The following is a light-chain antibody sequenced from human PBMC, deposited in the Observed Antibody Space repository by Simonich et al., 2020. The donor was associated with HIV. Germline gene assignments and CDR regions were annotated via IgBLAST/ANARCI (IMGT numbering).Light chain of an antibody. CDR3: SSYTTSSTWV. CDR2: DVS. Sequence: QSALTQPASVSGSPGQSITISCTGTISDIGSYNYVSWYQHHPGKAPKLMIYDVSKRPSGVSDRFSGSKSGNTASLTISGLQAEDEANYYCSSYTTSSTWVFGGGTTLTVL. CDR1: ISDIGSYNY. V-gene: IGLV2-14*03. J-gene: IGLJ3*02.